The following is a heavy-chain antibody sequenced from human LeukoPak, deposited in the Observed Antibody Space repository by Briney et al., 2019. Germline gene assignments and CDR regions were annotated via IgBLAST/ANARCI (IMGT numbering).Heavy chain of an antibody. CDR3: AKDHRAYCGGDCVDFDY. J-gene: IGHJ4*02. Sequence: GGSLRLSCAASGFTFSSYGMHWVRQAPGKGLEWVAFIRYDGSNKYYADSVKGRFTISRDNSKNTLYLQMDSLRAEDTAVYYCAKDHRAYCGGDCVDFDYWGQGTLVTVSS. D-gene: IGHD2-21*02. CDR1: GFTFSSYG. CDR2: IRYDGSNK. V-gene: IGHV3-30*02.